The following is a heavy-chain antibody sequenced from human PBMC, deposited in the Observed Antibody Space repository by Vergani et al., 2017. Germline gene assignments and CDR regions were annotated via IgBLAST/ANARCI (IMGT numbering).Heavy chain of an antibody. J-gene: IGHJ4*02. CDR2: IIPIFGTA. V-gene: IGHV1-69*18. CDR3: AYSSSWYLSEYTHFDY. CDR1: GGTFSSYA. D-gene: IGHD6-13*01. Sequence: QVQLVQSGAEVKKPGSSVKVSCKASGGTFSSYAISWVRQAPGQGIEWMGRIIPIFGTANYAQKFQGRVTITADESTGTAYMELSSLRSEDTAVYYCAYSSSWYLSEYTHFDYWGQGTLVTVSS.